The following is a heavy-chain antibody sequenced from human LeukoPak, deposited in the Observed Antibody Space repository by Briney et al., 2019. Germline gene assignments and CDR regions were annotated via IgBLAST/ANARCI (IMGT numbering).Heavy chain of an antibody. CDR3: AREITIFGVAGDAFDI. Sequence: QSGGSLRLSCAASGFTFSSYAMSWVRQAPGKGLEWVANIKVDGNEKYYVDSVKGRFTISRDNSKNTLYLQMNSLRAEDTAVYYCAREITIFGVAGDAFDIWGQGTMVTVSS. D-gene: IGHD3-3*01. CDR1: GFTFSSYA. V-gene: IGHV3-7*01. CDR2: IKVDGNEK. J-gene: IGHJ3*02.